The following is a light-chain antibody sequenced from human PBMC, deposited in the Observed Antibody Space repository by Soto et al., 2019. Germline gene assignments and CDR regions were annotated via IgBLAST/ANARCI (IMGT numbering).Light chain of an antibody. CDR2: NVS. Sequence: SVLTQPASVSGSPGQSTTISCTGTSSGVGGYNYVSWYQQHPGKAPKLMIYNVSNRPSGVSNRFSGSKSGNTASLTISGLQAEDEGHYYCSSFTSTNTVLFGGGTKVTVL. V-gene: IGLV2-14*01. J-gene: IGLJ2*01. CDR1: SSGVGGYNY. CDR3: SSFTSTNTVL.